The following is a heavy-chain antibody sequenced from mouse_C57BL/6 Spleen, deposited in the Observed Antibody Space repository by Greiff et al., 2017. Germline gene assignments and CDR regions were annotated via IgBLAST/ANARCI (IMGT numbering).Heavy chain of an antibody. CDR3: AREGDYDEGYAMDY. J-gene: IGHJ4*01. CDR2: ISYDGSN. V-gene: IGHV3-6*01. Sequence: EVQLQESGPGLVKPSQSLSLTCSVTGYSITSGYYWNWIRQFPGNKLEWMGYISYDGSNNYNPSLKNRISITRDTSKNQFFLKLNSVTTEDTATYYCAREGDYDEGYAMDYWGQGTSVTVSS. D-gene: IGHD2-4*01. CDR1: GYSITSGYY.